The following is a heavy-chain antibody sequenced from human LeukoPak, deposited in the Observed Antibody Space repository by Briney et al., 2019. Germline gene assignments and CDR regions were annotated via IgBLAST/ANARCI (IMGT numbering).Heavy chain of an antibody. J-gene: IGHJ4*02. CDR3: ARLGGYSYYYDSSGYRLGEFDY. CDR2: IYYIGST. D-gene: IGHD3-22*01. Sequence: PSETLSLTCAVYRGSFSGYYWSWIRQPPGKGLEWLGYIYYIGSTNYNPSLKSRVTISVDTSKDQFSLKLSSVTAADTAVYYCARLGGYSYYYDSSGYRLGEFDYWGQGTLVTVSS. V-gene: IGHV4-59*01. CDR1: RGSFSGYY.